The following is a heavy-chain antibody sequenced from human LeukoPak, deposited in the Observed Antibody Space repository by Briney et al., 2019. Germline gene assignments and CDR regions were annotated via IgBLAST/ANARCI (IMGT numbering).Heavy chain of an antibody. CDR1: GFSFSLYG. D-gene: IGHD3-16*01. CDR2: ISPSSTYT. J-gene: IGHJ4*02. CDR3: ARVAYTYVFDF. V-gene: IGHV3-21*01. Sequence: GGSLRLSCAASGFSFSLYGMNWVRQAPGKGLEWVASISPSSTYTFYGDAVKGRFTISRDDTTNSVHLQMNSLGPEDTAVYYCARVAYTYVFDFWGQGTLLIVSS.